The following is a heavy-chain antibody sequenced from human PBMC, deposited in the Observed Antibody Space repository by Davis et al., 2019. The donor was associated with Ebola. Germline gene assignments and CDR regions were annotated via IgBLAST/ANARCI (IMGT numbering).Heavy chain of an antibody. D-gene: IGHD1-26*01. CDR2: INHSGST. CDR3: ARGIVGATN. Sequence: GSLRLSCAAHGGSFSGYYWSWFRQPPGKGLEWIGEINHSGSTNYNPSLKSRVTISVDTSKNQFSLKLSSVTAADTAVYYCARGIVGATNWGQGTLVTVSS. CDR1: GGSFSGYY. V-gene: IGHV4-34*01. J-gene: IGHJ4*02.